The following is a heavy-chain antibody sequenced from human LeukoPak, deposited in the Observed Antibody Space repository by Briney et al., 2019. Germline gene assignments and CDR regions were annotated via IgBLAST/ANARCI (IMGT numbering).Heavy chain of an antibody. D-gene: IGHD1-26*01. CDR1: GYSISSGYY. CDR2: IYHSGST. CDR3: ARHLWELWGRYFDY. V-gene: IGHV4-38-2*01. Sequence: KPSETLSLTCAVSGYSISSGYYWGWIRQPPGEGLEWIGSIYHSGSTYYNPSLKSRVTISVDTSKNQFSLKLSSVTAADTAVYYCARHLWELWGRYFDYWGQGTLITVSS. J-gene: IGHJ4*02.